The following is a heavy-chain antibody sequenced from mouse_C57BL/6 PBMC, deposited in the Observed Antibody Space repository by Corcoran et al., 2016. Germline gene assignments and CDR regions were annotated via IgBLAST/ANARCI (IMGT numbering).Heavy chain of an antibody. V-gene: IGHV3-6*01. CDR3: ARGDYYSGSY. J-gene: IGHJ2*01. Sequence: DVQLQESGPGLVKPSQSLSLTCSVTGYSITSGYYWNWIRQFPGNKLEWMGYISYDGSNNYNPSLKNRISITRDTSKNQFFLKLNSVTTEDTATYYCARGDYYSGSYWGQGTTLTVSS. D-gene: IGHD1-1*01. CDR2: ISYDGSN. CDR1: GYSITSGYY.